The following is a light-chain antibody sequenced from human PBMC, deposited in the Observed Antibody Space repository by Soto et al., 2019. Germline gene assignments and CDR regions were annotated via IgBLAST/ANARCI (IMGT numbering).Light chain of an antibody. CDR2: AAS. Sequence: DIQMTQSPSSLSASVGDRVTITCRASQSITTYLNWYQQKPGTAPMLLIYAASSLESGVPSRFSGSGSGTDFTLTISSLQPEDFATYFCQQTYSTPPLTFGGGTKVEIK. J-gene: IGKJ4*01. V-gene: IGKV1-39*01. CDR3: QQTYSTPPLT. CDR1: QSITTY.